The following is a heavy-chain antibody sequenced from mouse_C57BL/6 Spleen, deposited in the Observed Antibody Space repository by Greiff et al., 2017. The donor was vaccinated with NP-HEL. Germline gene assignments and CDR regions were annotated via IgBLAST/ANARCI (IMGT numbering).Heavy chain of an antibody. CDR1: GFTFSDYY. Sequence: EVLLVESEGGLVQPGSSMKLSCTASGFTFSDYYMAWVRQVPGKGLEWVANINYDGSSTYYLDSLKSRFIISRDNANNILYLQMSSLTSEDTATYYCARESYYGSSPWFAYWGQGTLVAVSA. J-gene: IGHJ3*01. CDR2: INYDGSST. D-gene: IGHD1-1*01. V-gene: IGHV5-16*01. CDR3: ARESYYGSSPWFAY.